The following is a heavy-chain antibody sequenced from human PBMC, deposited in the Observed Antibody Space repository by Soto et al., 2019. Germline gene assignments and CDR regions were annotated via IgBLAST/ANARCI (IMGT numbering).Heavy chain of an antibody. CDR1: GFTFSSYW. Sequence: GGSLRLSCAASGFTFSSYWMHWVRQAPGKGLVWVSRINSDGSSTSYADSVKGRFTISRDNAKNTLYLQMNSLRAEDTAVYYCARTYYDFWSGKQDYYYYYMDVWGKGTTVTVSS. J-gene: IGHJ6*03. D-gene: IGHD3-3*01. CDR3: ARTYYDFWSGKQDYYYYYMDV. CDR2: INSDGSST. V-gene: IGHV3-74*01.